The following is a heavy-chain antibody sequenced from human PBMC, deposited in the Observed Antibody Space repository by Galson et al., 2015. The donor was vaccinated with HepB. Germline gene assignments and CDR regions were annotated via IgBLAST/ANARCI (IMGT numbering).Heavy chain of an antibody. CDR1: GFTFSSYA. V-gene: IGHV3-23*01. J-gene: IGHJ3*02. CDR3: AKCMDYGSGNSYDAFDI. CDR2: IRGSGGST. D-gene: IGHD3-10*01. Sequence: SLRLSCAASGFTFSSYAMSWVRQAPGKGLEWVSAIRGSGGSTYYADSVKGRFTISRDNSKNTLYLQMNSLRAEDTAVYYCAKCMDYGSGNSYDAFDIWGQGTMVTVSS.